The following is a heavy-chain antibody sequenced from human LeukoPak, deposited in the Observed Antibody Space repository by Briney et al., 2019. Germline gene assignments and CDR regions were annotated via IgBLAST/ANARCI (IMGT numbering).Heavy chain of an antibody. D-gene: IGHD5-12*01. V-gene: IGHV4-59*01. CDR1: GASIGSYF. Sequence: SETQSLTCSVSGASIGSYFWSWIRQSPGKGLEWIGYVYDNDISNFNPSLESRVTILVDRSKSQFSLKLRSVTAADTAVYYCARGLVLATDDAFDIWGPGTMVTVSS. J-gene: IGHJ3*02. CDR3: ARGLVLATDDAFDI. CDR2: VYDNDIS.